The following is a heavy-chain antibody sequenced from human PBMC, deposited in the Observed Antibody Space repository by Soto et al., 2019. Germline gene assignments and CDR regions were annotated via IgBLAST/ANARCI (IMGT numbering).Heavy chain of an antibody. D-gene: IGHD3-9*01. J-gene: IGHJ4*02. V-gene: IGHV4-34*01. CDR3: ATTSRQLRYFDWLGSPFDY. CDR2: INHSGST. Sequence: QVQLQQWGAGLLKPSETLSLTCAVYGGSFSGYYWSWIRQPPGKGLEWIGEINHSGSTNYNPSLKSRVTIAVDTSKNQFSLKLSSVTAADPAVYYCATTSRQLRYFDWLGSPFDYWGQGTLVTVSS. CDR1: GGSFSGYY.